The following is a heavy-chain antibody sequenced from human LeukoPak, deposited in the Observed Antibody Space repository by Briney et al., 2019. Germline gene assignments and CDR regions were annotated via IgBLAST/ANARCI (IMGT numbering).Heavy chain of an antibody. CDR1: GGSITNYY. CDR2: IYNTGRT. D-gene: IGHD1-26*01. CDR3: ARQGELAIDY. J-gene: IGHJ4*02. V-gene: IGHV4-59*08. Sequence: ETLSLTCSVSGGSITNYYWSWIRQSPGKGLEWIGFIYNTGRTNYNPSLQSRVTMSIDTSKNQFSLKLSSVTAADTAVYYCARQGELAIDYWGQGTLVTVSS.